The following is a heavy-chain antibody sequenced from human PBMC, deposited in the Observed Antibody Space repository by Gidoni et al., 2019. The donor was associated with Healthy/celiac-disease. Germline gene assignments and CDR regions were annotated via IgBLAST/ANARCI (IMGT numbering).Heavy chain of an antibody. CDR1: GYTFTGYY. J-gene: IGHJ4*02. CDR2: INPNSGGT. CDR3: ARGYGDYVNSFSLDY. Sequence: SGAEVKKPGASVKVSCKASGYTFTGYYMHWVRQAPGQGLEWMGWINPNSGGTNYAQKFQGRVTMTRDTSISTAYMELSRLRSDDTAVYYCARGYGDYVNSFSLDYWGQGTLVTVSS. V-gene: IGHV1-2*02. D-gene: IGHD4-17*01.